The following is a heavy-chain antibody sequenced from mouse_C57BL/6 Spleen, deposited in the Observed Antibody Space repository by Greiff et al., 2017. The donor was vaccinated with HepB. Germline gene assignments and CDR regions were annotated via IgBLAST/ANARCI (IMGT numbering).Heavy chain of an antibody. CDR2: IDPETGGT. CDR3: TNYDDYAMDY. V-gene: IGHV1-15*01. CDR1: GYTFTDYE. Sequence: QVQLQQSGAELVRPGASVTLSCKASGYTFTDYEMHWVKQTPVHGLEWIGAIDPETGGTAYNQKFKGKAILTADKSSSPAYMELRSLTSEDSAVYYCTNYDDYAMDYWGQGTSVTVSS. D-gene: IGHD2-4*01. J-gene: IGHJ4*01.